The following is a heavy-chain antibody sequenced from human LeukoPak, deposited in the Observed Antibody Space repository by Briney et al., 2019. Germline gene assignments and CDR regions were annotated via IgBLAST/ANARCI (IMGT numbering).Heavy chain of an antibody. V-gene: IGHV3-30*04. J-gene: IGHJ4*02. CDR3: ARETTPVVPYDSSGYLPGDY. D-gene: IGHD3-22*01. CDR2: ISYDGSNK. CDR1: GFTFSSYA. Sequence: TGGSLRLSCAASGFTFSSYAMHWVRQAPGKGLEWVAVISYDGSNKYYADSVKGRFTISRDNSKNTLYLQMNSLRAEDTAVYYCARETTPVVPYDSSGYLPGDYWGQGTLVTVSS.